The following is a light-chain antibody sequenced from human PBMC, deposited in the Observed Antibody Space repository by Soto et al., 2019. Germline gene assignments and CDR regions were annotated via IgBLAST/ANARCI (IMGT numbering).Light chain of an antibody. CDR2: DVS. V-gene: IGLV2-14*01. J-gene: IGLJ1*01. CDR1: SSYVGGYNY. Sequence: QSVLGQPAPMSQSPVHSITISCTGTSSYVGGYNYVSWYQQHPGKAPKLMIYDVSNRPSGVSNRFSGSKSGNTASLTISGLQAEDEADYYCSSYTSSSLYVFGPGTKVTV. CDR3: SSYTSSSLYV.